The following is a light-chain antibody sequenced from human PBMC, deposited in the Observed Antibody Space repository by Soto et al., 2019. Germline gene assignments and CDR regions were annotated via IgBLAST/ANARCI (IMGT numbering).Light chain of an antibody. CDR1: SSDVGGYKY. CDR3: SSYTSTSTLYV. J-gene: IGLJ1*01. V-gene: IGLV2-14*03. Sequence: ALTQPASVSGSPGQSITISCTGTSSDVGGYKYVSWHQQHPGKAPKLIIYEVSNRPSGISNRFSGSKSGSTASLTISGLQPEDEADYYCSSYTSTSTLYVFGTGTKV. CDR2: EVS.